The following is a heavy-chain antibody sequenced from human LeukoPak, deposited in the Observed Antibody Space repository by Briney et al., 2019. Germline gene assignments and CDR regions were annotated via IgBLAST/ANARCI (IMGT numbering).Heavy chain of an antibody. CDR3: ARGPYYYDINWFDP. J-gene: IGHJ5*02. D-gene: IGHD3-22*01. CDR2: ISSSSSTI. V-gene: IGHV3-48*01. CDR1: GFTFSNTW. Sequence: GGSLRLSCAASGFTFSNTWMSWVRQAPGRGLEWVSYISSSSSTIYYADSVKGRFTISRDNAKNSLYLQMNSLRAEDTAVYYCARGPYYYDINWFDPWGQGTLVTVSS.